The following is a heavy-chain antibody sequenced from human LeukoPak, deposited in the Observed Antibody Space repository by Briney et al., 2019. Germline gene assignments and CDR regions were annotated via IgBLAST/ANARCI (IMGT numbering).Heavy chain of an antibody. D-gene: IGHD3-10*01. J-gene: IGHJ6*03. V-gene: IGHV1-69*05. CDR3: ARGVDYYGSGIYYYYYMDV. CDR1: GGTFSSYA. CDR2: IIPIFGTA. Sequence: SVKVSCKASGGTFSSYAISWVRQAPGQGLEWMGGIIPIFGTANYAQKFQGRVTITTDESTSTAYMELSSLRSEDTAVYYCARGVDYYGSGIYYYYYMDVWGKGTTVTVSS.